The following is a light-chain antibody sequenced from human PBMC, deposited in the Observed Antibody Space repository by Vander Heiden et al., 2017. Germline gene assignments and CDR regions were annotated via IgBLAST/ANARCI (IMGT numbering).Light chain of an antibody. J-gene: IGKJ4*01. CDR3: QQSYSTPLT. CDR2: VAS. CDR1: QSISSY. V-gene: IGKV1-39*01. Sequence: IQLTPSPSSLSASVGDRVTITCRASQSISSYLNWYQQKPGKAPQVLIYVASSLQSGVPSRFSGSGSGTDFTLTISSLQPEDFATYYCQQSYSTPLTFGGGTKVEIK.